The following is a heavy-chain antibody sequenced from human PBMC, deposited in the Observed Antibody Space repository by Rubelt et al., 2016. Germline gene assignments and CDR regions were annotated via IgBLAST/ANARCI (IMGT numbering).Heavy chain of an antibody. Sequence: VQLVESGGGLVQPGGSLRLSCAASGFTFSSYSMHWVRQAPGKGLEWMAIISYDGNDKYYADSVKGRFTISRDNSKNTLYLQMNSLSAEDTAIYDCAKDYGWELLRGYFDLWGRGTLVTVSS. D-gene: IGHD1-26*01. CDR3: AKDYGWELLRGYFDL. CDR2: ISYDGNDK. J-gene: IGHJ2*01. V-gene: IGHV3-30*18. CDR1: GFTFSSYS.